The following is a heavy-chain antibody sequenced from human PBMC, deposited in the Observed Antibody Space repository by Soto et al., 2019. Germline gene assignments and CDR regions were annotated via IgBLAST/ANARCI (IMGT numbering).Heavy chain of an antibody. J-gene: IGHJ5*02. V-gene: IGHV1-69*02. CDR3: ARSKGGHGWFDP. CDR2: IIPILGIA. CDR1: GGTFSSYT. D-gene: IGHD1-26*01. Sequence: QVQLVQSGAEVKKPGSSVKVSCKASGGTFSSYTISWVRQAPGQGLEWMGRIIPILGIANYAQKFQGRVTITADKSTSTAYMELSSLRSEDTAVYYCARSKGGHGWFDPWGQGTLVTVSS.